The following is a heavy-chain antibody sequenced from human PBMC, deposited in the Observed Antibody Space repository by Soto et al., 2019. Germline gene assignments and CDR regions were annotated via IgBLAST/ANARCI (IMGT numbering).Heavy chain of an antibody. D-gene: IGHD6-19*01. J-gene: IGHJ6*02. Sequence: QVQLQESGPGLVKPSQTLSLTCTVSGGSISSGGYYWSWIRQHPGKGLEWIGYIYYSGSTYYNPSLKCRVTMSVDTSKNRFSMKLSSVTAADTAVYYCARGQGRWLDLDVWGQGTTVTVSS. V-gene: IGHV4-31*03. CDR1: GGSISSGGYY. CDR2: IYYSGST. CDR3: ARGQGRWLDLDV.